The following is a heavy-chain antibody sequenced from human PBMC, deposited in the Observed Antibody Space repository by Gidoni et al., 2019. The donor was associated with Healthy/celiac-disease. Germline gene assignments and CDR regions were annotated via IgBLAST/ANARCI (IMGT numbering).Heavy chain of an antibody. CDR3: AKVFMVRGAYYFDY. CDR1: GFTFADYA. Sequence: EVQLVESGGGLVQPGRSLRLSCAAYGFTFADYAMHWVRQAPGKGLEWVAGISWNRGSIGYAESVKGRFTISRDNAKNSLYLQMNSLRAEDTALYYCAKVFMVRGAYYFDYWGQGTLVTVSS. J-gene: IGHJ4*02. CDR2: ISWNRGSI. D-gene: IGHD3-10*01. V-gene: IGHV3-9*01.